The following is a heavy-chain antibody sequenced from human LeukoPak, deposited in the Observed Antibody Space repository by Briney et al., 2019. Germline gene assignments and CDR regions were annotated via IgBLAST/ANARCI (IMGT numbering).Heavy chain of an antibody. CDR3: WTPRVPAAISNAFDI. CDR1: GYTLTELS. Sequence: ASVKVSCKVSGYTLTELSMHWVRQAPGKGLEWMGGFDPEDGETIYAQKFQGRVTMTEDTSTDTAYMELSSLRSEDTAVYHCWTPRVPAAISNAFDIWGQGIMVTVSS. J-gene: IGHJ3*02. V-gene: IGHV1-24*01. D-gene: IGHD2-2*02. CDR2: FDPEDGET.